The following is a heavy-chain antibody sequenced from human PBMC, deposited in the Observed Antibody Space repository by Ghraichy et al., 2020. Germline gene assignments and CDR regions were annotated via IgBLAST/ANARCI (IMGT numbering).Heavy chain of an antibody. D-gene: IGHD2-15*01. CDR1: GFTFTSSA. CDR2: IVVGSGNT. J-gene: IGHJ6*02. Sequence: SVKVSCKASGFTFTSSAMQWVRQARGQRLEWIGWIVVGSGNTNYAQKFQERVTITRDMSTSTAYMELSSLRSEDTAVYYCAANGQAHGYCSGGSCYPEPTYGMDVWGQGTTVTVSS. V-gene: IGHV1-58*02. CDR3: AANGQAHGYCSGGSCYPEPTYGMDV.